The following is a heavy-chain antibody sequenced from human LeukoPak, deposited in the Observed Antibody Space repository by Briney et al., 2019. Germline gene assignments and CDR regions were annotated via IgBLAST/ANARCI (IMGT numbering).Heavy chain of an antibody. Sequence: ASVKVSCKASGYTFTSYYMHWVRQAPGQGLEWMGIINPSGGSTNYAQKFQGRVTITADESTSTAYMELSSLRSEDTAVYYCARDRPLGGWYYFDYWGQGTLVTVSS. CDR1: GYTFTSYY. CDR3: ARDRPLGGWYYFDY. J-gene: IGHJ4*02. D-gene: IGHD6-19*01. CDR2: INPSGGST. V-gene: IGHV1-46*01.